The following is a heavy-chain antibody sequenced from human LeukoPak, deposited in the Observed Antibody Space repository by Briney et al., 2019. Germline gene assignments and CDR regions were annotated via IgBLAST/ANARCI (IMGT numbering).Heavy chain of an antibody. J-gene: IGHJ4*02. CDR3: AKASGYSFGHFDY. CDR2: IIWNGGRT. Sequence: PGGSLRLSCAASGFTFDDYAMRWVRQAPGKGLEWVSDIIWNGGRTGYADSVKGRFTISRDNAKNSLYLQMNNLRPEDTALYYCAKASGYSFGHFDYWGQGTLVTVSS. V-gene: IGHV3-9*01. D-gene: IGHD5-18*01. CDR1: GFTFDDYA.